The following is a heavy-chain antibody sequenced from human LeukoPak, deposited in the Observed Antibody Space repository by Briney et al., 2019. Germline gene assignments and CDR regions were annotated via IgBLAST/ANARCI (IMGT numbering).Heavy chain of an antibody. CDR2: ISSNGGST. CDR1: GFTFSSYA. D-gene: IGHD3-9*01. CDR3: VKEPAGGYFDWLLSENWFDP. V-gene: IGHV3-64D*06. J-gene: IGHJ5*02. Sequence: GGSLRLSCSASGFTFSSYAMHWVRQAPGKGLGYVSAISSNGGSTYYADSVKGRFTISRDNSKNTRYLQMSSLRAEDTAVYYCVKEPAGGYFDWLLSENWFDPWGQGTLGTVSS.